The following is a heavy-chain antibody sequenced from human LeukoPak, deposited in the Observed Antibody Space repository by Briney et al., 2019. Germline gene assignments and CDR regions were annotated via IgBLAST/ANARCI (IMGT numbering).Heavy chain of an antibody. Sequence: ASVQVSCKASGYTFTRYCISWVGQDPRPALEWMGWVSAYNGDTNYAQKFQGRVTMTTDTSTSTAYMELRSLRSDDTAVYYCARAPHLSIAARRDNWFDPWGQGTLVTVSS. CDR1: GYTFTRYC. V-gene: IGHV1-18*01. CDR2: VSAYNGDT. J-gene: IGHJ5*02. D-gene: IGHD6-6*01. CDR3: ARAPHLSIAARRDNWFDP.